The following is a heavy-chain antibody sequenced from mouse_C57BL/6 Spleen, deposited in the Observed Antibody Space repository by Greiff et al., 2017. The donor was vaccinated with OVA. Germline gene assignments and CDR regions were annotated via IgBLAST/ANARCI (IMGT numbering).Heavy chain of an antibody. Sequence: QVQLKESGPGLVAPSQSLSITCPVSGFSLTSYGVDWVRQSPGKGLEWLGVIWGVGSTNYNSALKSRLTLSKDNTKSQFFLKMNSLQTDDTALYYCASGDYGSPFAYWGQGTLVTVAA. D-gene: IGHD1-1*01. CDR1: GFSLTSYG. V-gene: IGHV2-6*01. J-gene: IGHJ3*01. CDR2: IWGVGST. CDR3: ASGDYGSPFAY.